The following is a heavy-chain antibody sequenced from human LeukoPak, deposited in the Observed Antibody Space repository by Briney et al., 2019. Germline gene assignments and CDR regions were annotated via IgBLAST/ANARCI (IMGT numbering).Heavy chain of an antibody. Sequence: PGGSLRLSCAASGFTFRDYVIHWVRQPPGKGLDWIGSIYYSGSTYYNPSLKSRVTISIDTSKNQFSLKLSSVTAADTAVYYCARRGPPRTMLRGVKSGWCDPWGQEPLVTVSS. D-gene: IGHD3-10*01. CDR3: ARRGPPRTMLRGVKSGWCDP. CDR1: GFTFRDYVI. J-gene: IGHJ5*02. CDR2: IYYSGST. V-gene: IGHV4-39*07.